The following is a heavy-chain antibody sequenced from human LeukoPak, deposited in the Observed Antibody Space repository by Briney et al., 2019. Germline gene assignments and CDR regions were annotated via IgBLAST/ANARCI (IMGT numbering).Heavy chain of an antibody. CDR1: GGSISSYY. CDR2: IYYSGST. V-gene: IGHV4-59*08. D-gene: IGHD2-15*01. CDR3: ARSDIHPDRFDY. J-gene: IGHJ4*02. Sequence: SETLSLTCTVSGGSISSYYWSWIRQPPGKGLEWIGYIYYSGSTNYNPSLKSRVTISVDTSKNQFSLKLSSVTAADTAVYYCARSDIHPDRFDYWGQGTLVTVSS.